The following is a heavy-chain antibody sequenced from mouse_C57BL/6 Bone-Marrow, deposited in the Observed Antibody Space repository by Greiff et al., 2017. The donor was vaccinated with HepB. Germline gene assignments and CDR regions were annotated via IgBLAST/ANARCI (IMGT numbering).Heavy chain of an antibody. CDR3: ARWAYYSNYRLYY. D-gene: IGHD2-5*01. Sequence: QVQLQQSGAELVKPGASVKMSCKASGYTFTSYWITWVKQRPGQGLEWIGDIYPGSGSTNYNEKFKSKATLTVDTSSSTAYMQLSSLTSEDSAVYYCARWAYYSNYRLYYWGQGTTLTVSS. CDR2: IYPGSGST. J-gene: IGHJ2*01. V-gene: IGHV1-55*01. CDR1: GYTFTSYW.